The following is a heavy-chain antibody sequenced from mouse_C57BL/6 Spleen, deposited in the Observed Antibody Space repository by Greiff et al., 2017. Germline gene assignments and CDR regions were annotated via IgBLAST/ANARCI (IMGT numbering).Heavy chain of an antibody. J-gene: IGHJ2*01. Sequence: ESGPGLVKPSQSLSLTCSVTGYSITSGYYWNWIRQFPGNKLEWMGYISYDGSNNYNPSLKKRISITRDTSKNQFFLKLNSMTTEDTATYDGARGVYYYGSSYYFDYWGQGTTLTVSS. D-gene: IGHD1-1*01. CDR3: ARGVYYYGSSYYFDY. CDR2: ISYDGSN. CDR1: GYSITSGYY. V-gene: IGHV3-6*01.